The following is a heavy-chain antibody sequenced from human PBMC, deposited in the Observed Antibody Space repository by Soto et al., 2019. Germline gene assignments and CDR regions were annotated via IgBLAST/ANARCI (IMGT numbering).Heavy chain of an antibody. CDR1: GYTFTSYG. J-gene: IGHJ4*02. Sequence: GASVKVSCKASGYTFTSYGISWVRQAPGQGLEWMGWISAYNGNTNYAQKLQGRVTMTTDTSTSTAYMELRSLRSDDTAVYYCARDGSYYDSSGYNSVFDYWGQGTLVTSPQ. V-gene: IGHV1-18*01. CDR2: ISAYNGNT. D-gene: IGHD3-22*01. CDR3: ARDGSYYDSSGYNSVFDY.